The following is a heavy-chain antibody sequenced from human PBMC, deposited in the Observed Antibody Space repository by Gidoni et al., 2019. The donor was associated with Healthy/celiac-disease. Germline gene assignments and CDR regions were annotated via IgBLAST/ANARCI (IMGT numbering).Heavy chain of an antibody. Sequence: QVQLVQSGAEVKKPGSSVKVSCKASGGTFSSYAISWVRQAPGQGLEWMGGIIPIFGTANYAQKFQGRVTITAEKSTSTAYMELSSLRSEDTAVYYCARGAKVVTEYYFDYWGQGTLVTVSS. D-gene: IGHD2-15*01. CDR3: ARGAKVVTEYYFDY. V-gene: IGHV1-69*06. J-gene: IGHJ4*02. CDR1: GGTFSSYA. CDR2: IIPIFGTA.